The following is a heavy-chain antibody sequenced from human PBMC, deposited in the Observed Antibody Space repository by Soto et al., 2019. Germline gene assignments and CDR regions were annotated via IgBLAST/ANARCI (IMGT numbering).Heavy chain of an antibody. Sequence: GGSLRLSCAASGFSLSNYVMNWVRQAPGKGLEWISSISTDGGNTHYADSVKGRFTISRDNSKNTVYLQMSSLRAEDTAVYYCVKGEYYYDSSGYYPFDYWGQGTLVTVSS. J-gene: IGHJ4*02. D-gene: IGHD3-22*01. V-gene: IGHV3-64D*06. CDR2: ISTDGGNT. CDR3: VKGEYYYDSSGYYPFDY. CDR1: GFSLSNYV.